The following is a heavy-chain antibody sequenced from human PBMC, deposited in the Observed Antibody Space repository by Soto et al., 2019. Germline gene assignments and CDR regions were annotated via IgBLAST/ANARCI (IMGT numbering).Heavy chain of an antibody. J-gene: IGHJ6*02. CDR2: IYYSGST. V-gene: IGHV4-30-4*01. CDR1: GGSISSGDYY. Sequence: SETLSLTCTVSGGSISSGDYYWSWIRQPPGKGLEWIGYIYYSGSTYYNTSLKSRVTISVDTSKNQFSLKLSSVTAADTAVYYCARVRCSSTSCYYYYGMDVWGQGTTVTVSS. CDR3: ARVRCSSTSCYYYYGMDV. D-gene: IGHD2-2*01.